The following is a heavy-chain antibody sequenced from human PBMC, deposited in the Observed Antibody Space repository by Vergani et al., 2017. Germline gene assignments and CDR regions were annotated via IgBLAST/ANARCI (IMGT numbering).Heavy chain of an antibody. CDR3: ARGASGDYVSSFAY. Sequence: QVQLVESGGGVVQPGRSLRLSCAASGFTFSSYAMHWVRQAPGKGLEWVAVISYDGSNKYYADSVKGRFTISRDNSKNMLYLQMNSLRAEDTAVYYCARGASGDYVSSFAYWGQGTLVTVSS. CDR2: ISYDGSNK. V-gene: IGHV3-30-3*01. CDR1: GFTFSSYA. J-gene: IGHJ4*02. D-gene: IGHD4-17*01.